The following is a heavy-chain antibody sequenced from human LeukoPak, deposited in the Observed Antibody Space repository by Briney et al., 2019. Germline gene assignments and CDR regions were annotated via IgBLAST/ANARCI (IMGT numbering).Heavy chain of an antibody. CDR1: GGSFSGYY. CDR2: INHSGST. Sequence: SETLSLTCAVYGGSFSGYYWSWIRQPPGKGLEWIEEINHSGSTNYNPSLKSRVTISVDTSKNQFSLKLSSVTAADTAVYYCARDRGQYYDILTGWFDPWGQGTLVTVSS. V-gene: IGHV4-34*01. CDR3: ARDRGQYYDILTGWFDP. D-gene: IGHD3-9*01. J-gene: IGHJ5*02.